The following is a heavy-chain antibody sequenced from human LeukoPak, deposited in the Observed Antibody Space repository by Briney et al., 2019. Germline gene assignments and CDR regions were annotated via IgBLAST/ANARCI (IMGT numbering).Heavy chain of an antibody. CDR1: GFTFSSYW. V-gene: IGHV3-74*01. J-gene: IGHJ5*02. Sequence: PGGSLRLSCAASGFTFSSYWMHWVRQTPGKGLVWVSRISTDGSRTNYADSVKGRFTISRDNAKSTLYLQMNSLRAEDTAVYYCARAGTSANWFDPWGQGTLVTVSS. CDR3: ARAGTSANWFDP. CDR2: ISTDGSRT. D-gene: IGHD3-10*01.